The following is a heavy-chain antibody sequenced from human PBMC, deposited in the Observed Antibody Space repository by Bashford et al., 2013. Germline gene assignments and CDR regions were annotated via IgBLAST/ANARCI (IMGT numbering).Heavy chain of an antibody. D-gene: IGHD4-23*01. Sequence: GESLKISCKGSGYSFTSYWIGWVRQMPGKGLEWMGIIYPGDSDTRYSPSFQGQVTISADKSISTAYLQWSSLKASDTAMYYCARLHGGLGYYYYGMDVWGQGTTVTVSS. J-gene: IGHJ6*02. CDR1: GYSFTSYW. CDR3: ARLHGGLGYYYYGMDV. V-gene: IGHV5-51*01. CDR2: IYPGDSDT.